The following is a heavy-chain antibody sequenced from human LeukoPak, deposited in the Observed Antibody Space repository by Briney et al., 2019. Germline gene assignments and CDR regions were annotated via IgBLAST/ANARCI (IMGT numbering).Heavy chain of an antibody. CDR1: GFTFSSYG. V-gene: IGHV3-30*18. CDR3: AKEFSSRATMVRGVTPIGYYYYGMDV. CDR2: ISYDGSNK. J-gene: IGHJ6*02. D-gene: IGHD3-10*01. Sequence: GGSLRLSCAASGFTFSSYGMHWVRQAPGKGLEWVAVISYDGSNKYYADSVKGRFTISRDNSKNTLYLQMNSLRAEDTAVYYCAKEFSSRATMVRGVTPIGYYYYGMDVWGQGTTVTVSS.